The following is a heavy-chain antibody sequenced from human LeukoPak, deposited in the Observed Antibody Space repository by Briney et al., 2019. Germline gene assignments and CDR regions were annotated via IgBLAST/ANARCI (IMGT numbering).Heavy chain of an antibody. V-gene: IGHV4-61*02. Sequence: QVQLQESGPGLVKPSQTLSLTCTVSGGSISSGNYYWTWIRQPAGKGLEWLGRIYTSGSTNYNPSLESRVTISLDTSKNQFSLNLSSVTAADTAVYYCARASGDYLWRTFDIWGQGTMVTVSS. CDR1: GGSISSGNYY. CDR3: ARASGDYLWRTFDI. D-gene: IGHD4-17*01. J-gene: IGHJ3*02. CDR2: IYTSGST.